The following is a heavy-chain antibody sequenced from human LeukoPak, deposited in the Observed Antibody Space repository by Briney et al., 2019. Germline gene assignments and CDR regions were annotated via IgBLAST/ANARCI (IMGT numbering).Heavy chain of an antibody. CDR3: ATKQWLAPPPDS. V-gene: IGHV3-74*01. J-gene: IGHJ4*02. Sequence: PGGSLRLSCAASGFTFSKYWMLWVRQAPGKGLGIVSRINTDGTVTTYADSVKGRFTVSRDNADNTMFLQMNSVRDEDTAVYYCATKQWLAPPPDSWGQGTPVTVSS. CDR2: INTDGTVT. CDR1: GFTFSKYW. D-gene: IGHD6-19*01.